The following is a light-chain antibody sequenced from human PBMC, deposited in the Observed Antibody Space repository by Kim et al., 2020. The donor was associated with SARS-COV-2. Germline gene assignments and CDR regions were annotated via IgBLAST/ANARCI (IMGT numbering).Light chain of an antibody. CDR2: DAS. V-gene: IGKV3D-15*01. J-gene: IGKJ2*01. CDR1: KTIGSK. Sequence: EVLVTQSPPILSVSPGERVSLSCRASKTIGSKLALYQHKLGQPPRLIMFDASTRATGVPARFSGSGSGTEFTLTISSLQSDDFASYFCQMYNDWLQFGQGTKLEI. CDR3: QMYNDWLQ.